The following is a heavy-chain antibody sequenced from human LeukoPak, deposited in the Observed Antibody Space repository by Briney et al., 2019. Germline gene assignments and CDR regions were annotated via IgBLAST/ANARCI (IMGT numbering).Heavy chain of an antibody. J-gene: IGHJ3*02. D-gene: IGHD3-9*01. CDR1: GYTFTNYY. V-gene: IGHV1-46*01. Sequence: ASVKVSCKASGYTFTNYYMHWVRQAPGQGLEWMGIINPSGGSTSYAQKFQGRVTMTRDMSTSTVYMELSSLRSEDTAVYYCARVRYFDWFSDAFDIWGQGTMVTVSS. CDR3: ARVRYFDWFSDAFDI. CDR2: INPSGGST.